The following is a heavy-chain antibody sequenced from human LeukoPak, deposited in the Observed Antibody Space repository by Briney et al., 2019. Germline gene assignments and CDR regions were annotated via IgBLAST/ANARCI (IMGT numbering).Heavy chain of an antibody. D-gene: IGHD3-10*01. CDR2: IHYSGST. CDR3: ARNRPVVRGVISWYFDL. CDR1: GGSISSSSYY. Sequence: SETLSLTCTVSGGSISSSSYYWGWIRQPPGKGLEWIGSIHYSGSTNYNPSLKSRVTISVDTSKNQFSLKLSSVTAADTAVYYCARNRPVVRGVISWYFDLWGRGTLVTVSS. J-gene: IGHJ2*01. V-gene: IGHV4-39*07.